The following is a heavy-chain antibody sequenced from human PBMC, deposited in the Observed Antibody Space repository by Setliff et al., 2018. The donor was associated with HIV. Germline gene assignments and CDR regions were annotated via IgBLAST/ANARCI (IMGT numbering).Heavy chain of an antibody. CDR3: ARHPIHTYGYGAFDS. CDR2: IYPGDSSP. CDR1: GYSFSRYW. Sequence: GESLKISCEGSGYSFSRYWIGWVRQMPGKGLEWMGVIYPGDSSPKYSPSFQGQVTISVDTSISTAYLQWNSLKASDTAIYYCARHPIHTYGYGAFDSWGLGALVTVSS. D-gene: IGHD5-18*01. J-gene: IGHJ4*02. V-gene: IGHV5-51*01.